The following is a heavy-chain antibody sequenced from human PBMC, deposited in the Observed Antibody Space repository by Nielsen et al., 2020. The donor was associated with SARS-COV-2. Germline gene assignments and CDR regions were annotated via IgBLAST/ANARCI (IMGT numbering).Heavy chain of an antibody. V-gene: IGHV3-48*01. CDR3: VSITGTNRYYYYYMDV. Sequence: GESLKISCAASGFTFSSYSMNWVRQAPGKGLEWVSYISSSSSTIYYADSVKGRFTISRDNAKNSLYLQMNSLRAEDTAVYYCVSITGTNRYYYYYMDVWGKGTTVTVSS. CDR2: ISSSSSTI. J-gene: IGHJ6*03. D-gene: IGHD1-20*01. CDR1: GFTFSSYS.